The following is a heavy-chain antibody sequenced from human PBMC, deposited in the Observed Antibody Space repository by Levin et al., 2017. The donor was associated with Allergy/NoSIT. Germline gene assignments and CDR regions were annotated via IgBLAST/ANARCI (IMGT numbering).Heavy chain of an antibody. J-gene: IGHJ4*02. CDR1: GGSISSSSYY. D-gene: IGHD3-16*01. CDR3: AREDYDRPPRDY. V-gene: IGHV4-39*07. CDR2: IYYSGST. Sequence: GSLRLSCTVSGGSISSSSYYWGWIRQPPGKGLEWIGSIYYSGSTYYNPSLKSRVTISVDTSKNQFSLKLSSVTAADTAVYYCAREDYDRPPRDYWGQGTLVTVSS.